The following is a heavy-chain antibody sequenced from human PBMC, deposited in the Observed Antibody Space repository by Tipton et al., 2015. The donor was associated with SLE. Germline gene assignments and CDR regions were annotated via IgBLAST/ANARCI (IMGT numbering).Heavy chain of an antibody. CDR3: ARATPDYSRSFYAYMDV. CDR1: NGSISGHY. D-gene: IGHD2/OR15-2a*01. V-gene: IGHV4-59*11. J-gene: IGHJ6*04. Sequence: GLVKPSETLSLTCTVSNGSISGHYWSWIRQTPGKGLEWMGYIYYGRANYNPSLKSRVTISADTSKNQFSLNLSSVTAADTAVYYCARATPDYSRSFYAYMDVWGKGTTVTVSS. CDR2: IYYGRA.